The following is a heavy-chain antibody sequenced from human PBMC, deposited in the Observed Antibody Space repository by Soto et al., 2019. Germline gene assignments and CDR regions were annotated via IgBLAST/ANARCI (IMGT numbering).Heavy chain of an antibody. CDR3: ARDRRDGYKRYFEF. CDR2: IYSGGRN. J-gene: IGHJ4*02. CDR1: GGSISSFY. V-gene: IGHV4-4*07. Sequence: SETLSLTCTVSGGSISSFYWSWIRQPAGKGLEWIGRIYSGGRNNYNPSLKSRVTMSLDTSKNQFSLRLSPVTAADTAVYFCARDRRDGYKRYFEFWGQGNQVTVSS. D-gene: IGHD5-12*01.